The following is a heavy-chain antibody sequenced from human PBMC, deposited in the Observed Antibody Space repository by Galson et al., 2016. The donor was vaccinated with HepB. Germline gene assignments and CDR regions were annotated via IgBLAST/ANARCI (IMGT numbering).Heavy chain of an antibody. D-gene: IGHD3-10*01. V-gene: IGHV2-5*02. CDR1: GLSLTTSGVG. Sequence: PALVKPTQTLTLTCSFSGLSLTTSGVGVGWIRQPPGKALQWLALIYWDDDKRYTPSLKSRLTIAKVTSKNQVVLTMTKMDPVDTATYYCAHSRDYGSAFDDWGQGTRVTVSS. CDR2: IYWDDDK. J-gene: IGHJ4*02. CDR3: AHSRDYGSAFDD.